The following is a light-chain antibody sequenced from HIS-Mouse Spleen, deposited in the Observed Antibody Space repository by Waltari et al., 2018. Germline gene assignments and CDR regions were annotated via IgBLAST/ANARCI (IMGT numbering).Light chain of an antibody. Sequence: DIQLTQSPSFLSASVGDRVTITCRASQGISSYLAWYQQKPGKAPKLLIYAASTLQSGFPSRFSGSGSGTEFTLTISSLQPEDFATYYCQQLNSYLWTFGQGTKVEIK. CDR1: QGISSY. J-gene: IGKJ1*01. CDR3: QQLNSYLWT. CDR2: AAS. V-gene: IGKV1-9*01.